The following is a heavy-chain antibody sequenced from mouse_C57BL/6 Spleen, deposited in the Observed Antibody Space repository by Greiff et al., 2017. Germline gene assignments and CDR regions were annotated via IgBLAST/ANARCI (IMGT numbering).Heavy chain of an antibody. J-gene: IGHJ2*01. Sequence: EVKLMESGPGLVKPSQSLSLTCSVTGYSITSGYYWNWIRQFPGNKLEWMGYISYDGSNNYNPSLKNRISITRDTSKNQFFLKLNSVTTEDTATYYCAREDDGFDYWGQGTTLTVSS. CDR3: AREDDGFDY. V-gene: IGHV3-6*01. D-gene: IGHD2-3*01. CDR1: GYSITSGYY. CDR2: ISYDGSN.